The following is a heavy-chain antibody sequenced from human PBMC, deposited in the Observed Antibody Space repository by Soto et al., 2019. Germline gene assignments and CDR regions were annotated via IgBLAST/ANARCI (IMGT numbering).Heavy chain of an antibody. D-gene: IGHD1-1*01. Sequence: EVQLLESGGGLVQPGGSLRLSCAASGFTFSSSDMSWVRQAPGKGLEWVSTVTKSGSSPYYAASVKGRFTISRDNSKNPLALQWNSLRVAGTAVYYCAKDGASWNGGGEWGQGSLVTVSS. CDR2: VTKSGSSP. J-gene: IGHJ4*02. V-gene: IGHV3-23*01. CDR3: AKDGASWNGGGE. CDR1: GFTFSSSD.